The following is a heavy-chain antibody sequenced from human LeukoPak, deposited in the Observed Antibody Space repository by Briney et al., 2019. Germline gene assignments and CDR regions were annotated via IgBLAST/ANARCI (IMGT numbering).Heavy chain of an antibody. CDR1: GFTFSSYA. Sequence: GRSLRLSCAASGFTFSSYAMHWVRQVPGKGLEWVAVISYDGSNKYYADSVKGRFTISRDNSKNTLYLQMNSLRAEDTAVYYCARGIDYWGQGTLVTVSS. V-gene: IGHV3-30-3*01. CDR2: ISYDGSNK. CDR3: ARGIDY. J-gene: IGHJ4*02.